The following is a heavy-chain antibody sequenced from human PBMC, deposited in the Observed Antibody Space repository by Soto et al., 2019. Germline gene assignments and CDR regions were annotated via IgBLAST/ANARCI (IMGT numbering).Heavy chain of an antibody. V-gene: IGHV4-39*01. D-gene: IGHD5-18*01. CDR2: IYYSGST. J-gene: IGHJ4*02. CDR1: GGSISSSSYY. Sequence: SETLSLTCTVSGGSISSSSYYWGWIRQPPGKGLEWIGSIYYSGSTYYNPSLKSRVTISVDTSKNQFSLKLSSVTAADTAVYYCARLKGTAMVYFDYWGQGTLVTVSS. CDR3: ARLKGTAMVYFDY.